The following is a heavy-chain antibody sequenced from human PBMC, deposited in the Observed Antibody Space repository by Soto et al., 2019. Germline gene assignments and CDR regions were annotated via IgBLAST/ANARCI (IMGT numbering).Heavy chain of an antibody. J-gene: IGHJ6*03. D-gene: IGHD1-26*01. CDR3: AREGASMGYYYMDV. V-gene: IGHV3-21*01. CDR1: GFTFSSYS. Sequence: EVQLVESGGGLVKPGGSLRLSCAASGFTFSSYSMNWVRQAPGKGLEWVSSISSSSSYIYYADSVKGRFTISRDNAKNSLYLQINSLRAEDTDVYYCAREGASMGYYYMDVWGKGTTVTVSS. CDR2: ISSSSSYI.